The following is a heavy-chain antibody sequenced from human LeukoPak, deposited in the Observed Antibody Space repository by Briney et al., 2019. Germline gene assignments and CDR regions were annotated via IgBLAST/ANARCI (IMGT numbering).Heavy chain of an antibody. V-gene: IGHV4-59*01. J-gene: IGHJ3*02. Sequence: SETLSLTCTVSGGSISSYYWSWIRQPPGKGLECNGYIYYSGSTNYNPSIKSRVTISVDTSKNQFSLKLSSVTAADTAVYYCARGPRGITLTLEAFDIWGQGTMVTVSS. CDR3: ARGPRGITLTLEAFDI. CDR1: GGSISSYY. CDR2: IYYSGST. D-gene: IGHD3-16*01.